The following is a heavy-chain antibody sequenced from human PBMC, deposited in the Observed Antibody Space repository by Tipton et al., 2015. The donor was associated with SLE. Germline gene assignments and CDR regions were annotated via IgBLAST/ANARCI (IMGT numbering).Heavy chain of an antibody. V-gene: IGHV4-59*01. CDR1: GGSISSYY. Sequence: TLSLTCTVSGGSISSYYWRWIRQPPGKGLEWIGYIYYSGSTNYNPSLKSRVTISADTSKNQFSLKLSSVTAADTAVYYCARGYYYMDVWGKGTTVTVSS. CDR2: IYYSGST. CDR3: ARGYYYMDV. J-gene: IGHJ6*03.